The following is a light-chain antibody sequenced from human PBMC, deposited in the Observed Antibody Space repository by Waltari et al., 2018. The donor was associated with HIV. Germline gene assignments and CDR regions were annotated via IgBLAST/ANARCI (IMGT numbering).Light chain of an antibody. J-gene: IGLJ1*01. CDR3: CSYTGSSTRRPYV. V-gene: IGLV2-23*01. CDR2: EGS. Sequence: NLVSWYQQHPGKAPKVMIYEGSKRPSGVSNRFSGSKSGNTASLTISGLQAEDEAVYYCCSYTGSSTRRPYVFGTGTKVTVL. CDR1: NL.